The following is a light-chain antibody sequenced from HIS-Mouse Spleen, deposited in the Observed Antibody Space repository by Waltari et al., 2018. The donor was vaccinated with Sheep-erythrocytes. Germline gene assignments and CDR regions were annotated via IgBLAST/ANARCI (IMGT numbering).Light chain of an antibody. CDR1: SSDVGGYNY. CDR2: DVS. Sequence: QSALTQPRSVYGSPGQSVTISCTGTSSDVGGYNYVSWYQPHPGKALKLMLYDVSKRPAAVPVRFSGSKSGTPASRTISGLRSEDEADYYGAAWDDSLSGKWVFGGGTKLTVL. J-gene: IGLJ3*02. CDR3: AAWDDSLSGKWV. V-gene: IGLV2-11*01.